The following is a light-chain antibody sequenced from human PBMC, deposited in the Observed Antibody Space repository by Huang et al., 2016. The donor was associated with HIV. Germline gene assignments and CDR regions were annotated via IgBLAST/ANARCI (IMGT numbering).Light chain of an antibody. CDR3: QQSFTTVPYT. CDR2: VVS. V-gene: IGKV1-39*01. CDR1: QNINNY. J-gene: IGKJ2*01. Sequence: IELTQSPSSLSASVRDTVTITCRASQNINNYLNWYQQKLGKAPQLIISVVSHYSDVVLLRLSGSKSGTKFTLTINNLQSDDFATYYCQQSFTTVPYTFAQGTKLELK.